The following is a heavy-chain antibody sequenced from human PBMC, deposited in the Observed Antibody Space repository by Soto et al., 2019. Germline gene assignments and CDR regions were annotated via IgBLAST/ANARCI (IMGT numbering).Heavy chain of an antibody. CDR1: GGSIDSYY. V-gene: IGHV4-59*12. J-gene: IGHJ5*02. Sequence: QVELQQSGPGLVKASETLSLSCTVFGGSIDSYYWSWIRQAPGKGLEWIGHISDSWTTNYNPSLGRRVTMSLDTSRKLFSLKLSSVTAADTAVYFCARDRWMSRANWFDPWGPGTLVTVSS. CDR2: ISDSWTT. D-gene: IGHD2-2*03. CDR3: ARDRWMSRANWFDP.